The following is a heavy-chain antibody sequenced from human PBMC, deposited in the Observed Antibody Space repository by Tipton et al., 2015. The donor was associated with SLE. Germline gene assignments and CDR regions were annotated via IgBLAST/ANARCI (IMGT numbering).Heavy chain of an antibody. D-gene: IGHD3/OR15-3a*01. CDR1: GYSISSGFS. V-gene: IGHV4-38-2*02. Sequence: TLSLTCTVSGYSISSGFSWGWIRQPPGKGLEWIAYISHSGSSDYNPSLRSRVTISVDTSKNQFSLNLTSVTAADTAVYYCARDAWNGFLTGPQGPYYFDHWGQGTLVTVSS. CDR3: ARDAWNGFLTGPQGPYYFDH. CDR2: ISHSGSS. J-gene: IGHJ4*02.